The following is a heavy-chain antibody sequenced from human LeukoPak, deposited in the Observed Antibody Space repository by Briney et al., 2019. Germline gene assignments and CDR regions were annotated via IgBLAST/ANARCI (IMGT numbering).Heavy chain of an antibody. CDR2: ISGSGGST. J-gene: IGHJ3*02. Sequence: RTGGSLRLSCAASGFTFSSYAMSWVRQAPGKGLEWVSAISGSGGSTYYADSVKGRFTISRDNSKNTLYLQMNSLRAEDTAVYYCAKDLYFDILTGYLVIWGQGTMVTVSS. CDR3: AKDLYFDILTGYLVI. D-gene: IGHD3-9*01. CDR1: GFTFSSYA. V-gene: IGHV3-23*01.